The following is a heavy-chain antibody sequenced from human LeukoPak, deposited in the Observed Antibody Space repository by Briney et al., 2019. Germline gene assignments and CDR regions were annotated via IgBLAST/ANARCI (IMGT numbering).Heavy chain of an antibody. D-gene: IGHD3-22*01. CDR2: IIPVYGTG. V-gene: IGHV1-69*13. CDR3: ATDGRVFEYYYDSSDYFTSFDY. Sequence: ASVKVSCKASGGTFASYAISWIRQAPGQGLEWMGGIIPVYGTGTYAQNFQGRVTITADESTAYMELSSLRSEDTAVYYCATDGRVFEYYYDSSDYFTSFDYWGQGTLVTVSS. J-gene: IGHJ4*02. CDR1: GGTFASYA.